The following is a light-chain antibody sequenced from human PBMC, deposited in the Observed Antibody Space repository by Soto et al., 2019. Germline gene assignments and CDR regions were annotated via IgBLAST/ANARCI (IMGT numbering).Light chain of an antibody. V-gene: IGKV3-20*01. CDR1: QSVSSSY. J-gene: IGKJ1*01. CDR2: GAS. Sequence: EIVLTQSPGTLSLSPGERATLSCRASQSVSSSYLAWYQQKPGQAPRPLIYGASSRAIGIPDRFSGSGSGTDFTLTISRLEPEDFAVYYCQQYGSSPGTFGQGTNVEIK. CDR3: QQYGSSPGT.